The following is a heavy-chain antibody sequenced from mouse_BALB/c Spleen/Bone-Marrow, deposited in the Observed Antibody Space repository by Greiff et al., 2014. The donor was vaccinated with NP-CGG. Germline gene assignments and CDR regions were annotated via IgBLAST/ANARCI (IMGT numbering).Heavy chain of an antibody. CDR1: GFTFSSYA. Sequence: VQLKESGGGLVKPGGSLKLSCAASGFTFSSYALSWVRQSPERRLGWVAEISGGGSYTYYPDTVTGRFTISRDNAKNTLYLEMRSLRSEDTAMYYCARVIGTRCFDVWGAGTTVTVSS. CDR2: ISGGGSYT. J-gene: IGHJ1*01. D-gene: IGHD4-1*01. CDR3: ARVIGTRCFDV. V-gene: IGHV5-9-4*01.